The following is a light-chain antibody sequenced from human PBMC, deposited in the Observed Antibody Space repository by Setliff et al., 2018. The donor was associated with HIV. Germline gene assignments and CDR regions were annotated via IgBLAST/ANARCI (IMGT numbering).Light chain of an antibody. CDR1: SSDVGGYNY. CDR2: EVS. Sequence: LTQPASVSGSPGQSITISCTGTSSDVGGYNYVSWYQQHPGKAPKLMIYEVSNRPSGVSNRFSGSKSGNTASLTISGLQAEDEADYYCSSYTSSSTVVFGGGTQLTVL. CDR3: SSYTSSSTVV. J-gene: IGLJ2*01. V-gene: IGLV2-14*01.